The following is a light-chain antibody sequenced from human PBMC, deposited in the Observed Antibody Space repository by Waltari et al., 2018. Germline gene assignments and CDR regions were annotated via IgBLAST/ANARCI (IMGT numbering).Light chain of an antibody. V-gene: IGKV3-15*01. CDR2: GSS. J-gene: IGKJ1*01. CDR3: QQYNNWPPWT. Sequence: EIVMTQSPATLSVSPGERATLSCRASQSVSSSLAWYQQKPGQGPRLLIYGSSTRATAIPARFSGSGSGTEFTLTISSLQSEDFAVYYCQQYNNWPPWTFGQGTKVEIK. CDR1: QSVSSS.